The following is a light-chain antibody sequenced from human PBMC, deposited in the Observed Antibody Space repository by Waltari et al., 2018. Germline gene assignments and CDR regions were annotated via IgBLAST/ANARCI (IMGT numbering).Light chain of an antibody. CDR2: GAS. CDR1: QSVGIN. Sequence: EIVMTQSPAPLPVSPGERATLSCRASQSVGINLAWYQHKPGQVPRLFIYGASTRATGFPARFSGSGSGTEFTLTISSLQSEDFAVYYCHQYNNWPRTFGQGTKVEIK. V-gene: IGKV3-15*01. J-gene: IGKJ1*01. CDR3: HQYNNWPRT.